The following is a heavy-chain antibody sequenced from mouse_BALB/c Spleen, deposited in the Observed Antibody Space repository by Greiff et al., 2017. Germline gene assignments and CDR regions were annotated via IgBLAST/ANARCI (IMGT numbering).Heavy chain of an antibody. CDR3: TATATYRYFDV. Sequence: VQLQQSGAELVRPGASVTLSCKASGYTFTDYEMHWVKQTPVHGLEWIGAIDPETGGTAYNQKFKGKATLTADKSSSTAYMELRSLTSEDSAVYYCTATATYRYFDVWGAGTTVTVSS. V-gene: IGHV1-15*01. D-gene: IGHD1-2*01. CDR1: GYTFTDYE. J-gene: IGHJ1*01. CDR2: IDPETGGT.